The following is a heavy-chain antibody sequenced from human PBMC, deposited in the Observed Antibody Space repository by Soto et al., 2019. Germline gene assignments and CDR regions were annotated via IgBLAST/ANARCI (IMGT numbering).Heavy chain of an antibody. J-gene: IGHJ1*01. V-gene: IGHV3-23*01. CDR3: AKGVTGIEVAGTGYFQH. D-gene: IGHD6-19*01. CDR1: GFTFSSYA. CDR2: ISGSGDST. Sequence: EVQLLESGGGLVQPGGSLRLSCAASGFTFSSYAMSWVRQAPGKGLEWVSGISGSGDSTYYADSVKGRFTISRDNSKNTLYLQMNSLRAEDTAVYYCAKGVTGIEVAGTGYFQHWGQGTLVTVSS.